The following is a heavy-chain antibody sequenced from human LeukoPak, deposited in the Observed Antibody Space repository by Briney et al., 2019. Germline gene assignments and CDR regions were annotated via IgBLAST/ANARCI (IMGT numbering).Heavy chain of an antibody. Sequence: GGSLRLSCAASGFSFSGYGMHWVRQAPGEGLQWVAFIRYHGVNKYYADSVKGRFTISRDNSKNTLFLDMNSLSVEDTGVYYCAKFHKIWDSGDHDYFDSWGQGTLVTVSS. D-gene: IGHD2-21*01. CDR1: GFSFSGYG. CDR3: AKFHKIWDSGDHDYFDS. J-gene: IGHJ4*02. CDR2: IRYHGVNK. V-gene: IGHV3-30*02.